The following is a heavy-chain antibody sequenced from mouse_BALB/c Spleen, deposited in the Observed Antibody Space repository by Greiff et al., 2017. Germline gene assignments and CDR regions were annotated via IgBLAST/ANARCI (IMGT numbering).Heavy chain of an antibody. D-gene: IGHD1-1*01. Sequence: EVKLMESGGGLVKPGGSLKLSCAASGFTFSSYTMSWVRQTPEKRLEWVATISSGGSYTYYPDSVKGRFTISRDNAKNTLYLQMSSLKSEDTAMYYCTRDGLRESYYFDYWGQGTTLTVSS. V-gene: IGHV5-6-4*01. CDR1: GFTFSSYT. CDR3: TRDGLRESYYFDY. CDR2: ISSGGSYT. J-gene: IGHJ2*01.